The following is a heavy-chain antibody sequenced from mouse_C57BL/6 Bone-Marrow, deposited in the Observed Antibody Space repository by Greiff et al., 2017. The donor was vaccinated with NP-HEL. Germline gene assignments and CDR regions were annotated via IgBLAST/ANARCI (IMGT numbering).Heavy chain of an antibody. D-gene: IGHD1-1*01. CDR2: INPGSGGT. CDR3: ARREDYYGSSWFAY. J-gene: IGHJ3*01. V-gene: IGHV1-54*01. CDR1: GYAFTNYL. Sequence: VQLQQSGAVLVRPGTSVKVSCKASGYAFTNYLIEWVKQRPGQGLEWIGVINPGSGGTNYNEKFKGKATLTADKSSSTAYMQLSSLTSEDSAVYFCARREDYYGSSWFAYWGQGTLVTVSA.